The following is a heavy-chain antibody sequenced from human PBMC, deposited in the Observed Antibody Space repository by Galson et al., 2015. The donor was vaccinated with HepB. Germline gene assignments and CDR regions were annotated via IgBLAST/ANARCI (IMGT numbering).Heavy chain of an antibody. CDR1: GFTVSRIY. D-gene: IGHD3-10*01. J-gene: IGHJ3*02. Sequence: SLRLSCAASGFTVSRIYMSWVRQAPGKGLEWVSVIYSGGTTYYADSVKGRFPISRHNSKNTLYLQMNSLRAEDTAVYYCARDYYGSGSYPYEAFDIWGQGTMVTVSS. CDR2: IYSGGTT. CDR3: ARDYYGSGSYPYEAFDI. V-gene: IGHV3-53*04.